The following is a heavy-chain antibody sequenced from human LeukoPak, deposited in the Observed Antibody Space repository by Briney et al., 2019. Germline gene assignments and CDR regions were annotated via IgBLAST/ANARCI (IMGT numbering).Heavy chain of an antibody. CDR3: AKLMVGATAYFDS. CDR2: LSGSGDNT. CDR1: GFAFSVYA. Sequence: PGGSLRLSCAASGFAFSVYAMSWLRQPPGRGLEWVSSLSGSGDNTYYADSVKGRFTISRDNSKNTLYVQMNSLRAEDTAIYYCAKLMVGATAYFDSWGQGTLVTVSS. V-gene: IGHV3-23*01. J-gene: IGHJ4*02. D-gene: IGHD1-26*01.